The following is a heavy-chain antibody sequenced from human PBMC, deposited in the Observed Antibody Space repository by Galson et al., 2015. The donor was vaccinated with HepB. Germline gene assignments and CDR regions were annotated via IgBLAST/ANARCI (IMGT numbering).Heavy chain of an antibody. D-gene: IGHD3-3*01. J-gene: IGHJ6*02. V-gene: IGHV1-69*13. CDR1: GGTFSSYA. CDR3: ARGFRFLEWPTKYYYYYYGMDV. Sequence: SVKVSCKASGGTFSSYAISWVRQAPGQGLEWMGGIIPIFGTANYAQKFQGRVTITADESTSTAYMELSSLRSEDTAVYYCARGFRFLEWPTKYYYYYYGMDVWGQGATVTVSS. CDR2: IIPIFGTA.